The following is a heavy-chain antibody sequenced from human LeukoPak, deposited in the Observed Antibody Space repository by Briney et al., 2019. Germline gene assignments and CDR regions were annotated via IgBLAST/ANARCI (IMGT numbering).Heavy chain of an antibody. CDR1: GFTFSSYS. CDR2: ISSSSSYI. CDR3: ARVNYDYHYFDY. D-gene: IGHD3-16*01. J-gene: IGHJ4*02. Sequence: GGSLRLSCAASGFTFSSYSMNWVRQAPGKGLEWVSSISSSSSYIYYADSVKGRFTISRDNAKNSLYLQMNSLRAEDTAVYYCARVNYDYHYFDYWGEGTLVTVSS. V-gene: IGHV3-21*01.